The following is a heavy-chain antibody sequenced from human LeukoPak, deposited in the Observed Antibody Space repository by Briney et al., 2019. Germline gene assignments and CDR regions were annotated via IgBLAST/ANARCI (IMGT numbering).Heavy chain of an antibody. CDR3: ARGESSGSNWFDP. CDR1: GGSISSYY. V-gene: IGHV4-59*01. Sequence: KPSGTLSLTCTVSGGSISSYYWNWIRQPPGRGLDWIGYIYYSGSTNYNPSLKSRVTISVDTSKNQFSLKLTSVTAADTAVYYCARGESSGSNWFDPWGQGTLVTVSS. CDR2: IYYSGST. D-gene: IGHD3-22*01. J-gene: IGHJ5*02.